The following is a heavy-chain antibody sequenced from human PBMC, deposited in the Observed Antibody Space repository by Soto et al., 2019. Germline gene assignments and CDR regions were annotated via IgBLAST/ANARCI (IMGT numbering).Heavy chain of an antibody. CDR1: GGSITSNAYY. Sequence: SXTLSLPCTVSGGSITSNAYYWGLIRQPPGKGLEWLGYIYDSGSASYNPSLKSRVTMSVDTSKNQFSLKLSSVTAEDTAVYYCARRPKRGSYSWCFDYWGQGTLVTVSS. J-gene: IGHJ4*02. CDR2: IYDSGSA. V-gene: IGHV4-39*01. CDR3: ARRPKRGSYSWCFDY. D-gene: IGHD1-26*01.